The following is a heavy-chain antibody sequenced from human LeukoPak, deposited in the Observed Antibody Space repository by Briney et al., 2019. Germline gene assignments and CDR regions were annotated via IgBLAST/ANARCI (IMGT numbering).Heavy chain of an antibody. D-gene: IGHD2-21*01. J-gene: IGHJ4*01. V-gene: IGHV1-69*05. Sequence: SVKVSFKASGYTFSSFGISLVRQAPGQGLEWMGSIIPIFGTANYAQKFQGRVTITTVESTSTAYMELSSVRSEDPAVCSCARVAGAPCGYFDYGGPGTLVTVSS. CDR3: ARVAGAPCGYFDY. CDR1: GYTFSSFG. CDR2: IIPIFGTA.